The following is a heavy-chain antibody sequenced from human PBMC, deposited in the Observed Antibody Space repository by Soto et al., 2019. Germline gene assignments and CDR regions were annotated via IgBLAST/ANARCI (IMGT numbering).Heavy chain of an antibody. CDR3: AKVGYCTGGSCYINGLDA. CDR2: IWYDGSNE. J-gene: IGHJ6*02. V-gene: IGHV3-33*06. Sequence: GGSLRLSCAASGFTFSSYGMHWVRQAPGKGLEWPAVIWYDGSNEYYADSVKGRFSISRDNSKNTLYLQMNSLRAEDTALYYCAKVGYCTGGSCYINGLDAWGQGTTVTVSS. CDR1: GFTFSSYG. D-gene: IGHD2-15*01.